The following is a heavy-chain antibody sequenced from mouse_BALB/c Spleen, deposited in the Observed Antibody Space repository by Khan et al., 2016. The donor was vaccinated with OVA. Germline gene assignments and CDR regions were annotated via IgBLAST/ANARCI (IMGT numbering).Heavy chain of an antibody. CDR2: INPNNGYT. Sequence: QVRLQQSGAELARPGASVKMSCKASGYTFTSYTIHWIKLRPGQGLEWIGYINPNNGYTNYNQKFKDKATLTADKSSTTVYMQLSSLTSDDSAVYNSVRDGAYYRNDGWFAYWSQGTLVTVSA. CDR1: GYTFTSYT. J-gene: IGHJ3*01. D-gene: IGHD2-14*01. CDR3: VRDGAYYRNDGWFAY. V-gene: IGHV1-4*01.